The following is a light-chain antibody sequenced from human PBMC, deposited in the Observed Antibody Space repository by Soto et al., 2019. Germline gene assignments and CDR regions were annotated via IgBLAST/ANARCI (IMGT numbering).Light chain of an antibody. CDR2: DAS. J-gene: IGKJ4*01. V-gene: IGKV3-11*01. Sequence: EIVLTQSPATLSLSPGERATLSCRASQGVSTYLAWYQQKPGQAPRLLIYDASNRATGIPARFSGSGSGTDFTLTISSLEPEDLAVYYCQQRSNWPPLTFGGGTKVEIK. CDR3: QQRSNWPPLT. CDR1: QGVSTY.